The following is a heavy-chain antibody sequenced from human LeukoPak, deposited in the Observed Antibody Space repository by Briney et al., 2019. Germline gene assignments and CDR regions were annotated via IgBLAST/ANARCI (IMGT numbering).Heavy chain of an antibody. D-gene: IGHD2-2*01. CDR3: ARSPATSWSNFDY. CDR1: VDSFGNHY. V-gene: IGHV4-34*01. Sequence: PSETLSLTCAVYVDSFGNHYWTWIRQPPGKGLEWIGEIHHSGRTNYRLSLKSRVSISVDRSKNQFSLKLTSVTAADTAVYYCARSPATSWSNFDYWGQGTLVTVSS. J-gene: IGHJ4*02. CDR2: IHHSGRT.